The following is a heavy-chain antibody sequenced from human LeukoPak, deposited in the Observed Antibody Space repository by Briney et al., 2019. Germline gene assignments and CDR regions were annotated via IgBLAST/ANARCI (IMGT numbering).Heavy chain of an antibody. CDR1: GFTFSSFP. CDR2: ISYDGSNK. CDR3: ARDEGGSYYLDY. Sequence: GGALRLSCVASGFTFSSFPMHWVRQAPGKGLEWVAVISYDGSNKYYADSVKGRFTISRDNSKNTLYLQMNSLRAEDTAVYYCARDEGGSYYLDYWGQGTLVTVSS. J-gene: IGHJ4*02. D-gene: IGHD1-26*01. V-gene: IGHV3-30*01.